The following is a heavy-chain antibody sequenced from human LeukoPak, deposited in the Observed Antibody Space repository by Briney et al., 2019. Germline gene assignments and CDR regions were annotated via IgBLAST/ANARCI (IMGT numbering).Heavy chain of an antibody. J-gene: IGHJ4*02. D-gene: IGHD3-3*01. CDR2: IYFSGEA. CDR3: ARISTFPGDVWKSDLTFYFDK. V-gene: IGHV4-39*02. CDR1: GGSISSSTNR. Sequence: SETLSLICTVSGGSISSSTNRWGWIRQPPGKGLEWIGSIYFSGEAHYNSSLKSRVTLSVDTSKNHFSLNLTSVTAADTALYFCARISTFPGDVWKSDLTFYFDKWGQGTLVTVSS.